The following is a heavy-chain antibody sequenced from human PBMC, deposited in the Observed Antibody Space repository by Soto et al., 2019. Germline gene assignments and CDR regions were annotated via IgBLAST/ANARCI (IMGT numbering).Heavy chain of an antibody. CDR1: GDSIISSDFY. CDR3: ARHSLALRKNNWFDP. CDR2: IFYLGTS. V-gene: IGHV4-39*01. D-gene: IGHD3-3*02. Sequence: SETLSLTCTVSGDSIISSDFYWGWVRQPPGKGLEWIGSIFYLGTSYYNPSLKSRVTMSVDTSKNQSSLRLRSVTAADTALYFCARHSLALRKNNWFDPWGQGIMVTVSS. J-gene: IGHJ5*02.